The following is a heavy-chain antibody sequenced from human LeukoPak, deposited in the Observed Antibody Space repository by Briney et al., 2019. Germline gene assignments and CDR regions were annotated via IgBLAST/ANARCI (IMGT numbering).Heavy chain of an antibody. Sequence: SETLSLTCTVSGGSISSSNSHWGWIRQPPGKGLEWIGTIYYSGSTYYNPSLKSRVTISVDTPKNQFSLNLSSVTAADTAVYYCARAGLNGDVDYWGQGTLVTVSS. J-gene: IGHJ4*02. CDR1: GGSISSSNSH. CDR3: ARAGLNGDVDY. CDR2: IYYSGST. V-gene: IGHV4-39*01. D-gene: IGHD4-17*01.